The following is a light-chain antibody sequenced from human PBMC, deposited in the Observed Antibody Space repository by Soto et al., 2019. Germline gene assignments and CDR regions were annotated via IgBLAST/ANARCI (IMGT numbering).Light chain of an antibody. V-gene: IGKV3-11*01. CDR3: QQRHTWPPVT. CDR2: GAF. CDR1: PSVPNY. J-gene: IGKJ5*01. Sequence: EIALTQSPATLSLSPGERATLSCRASPSVPNYVAWYQQKPGQAPRLLIYGAFNRATGIPARFSGSGSGAHFTLTISSLEPEDFAIYYCQQRHTWPPVTFGQGTRLEIK.